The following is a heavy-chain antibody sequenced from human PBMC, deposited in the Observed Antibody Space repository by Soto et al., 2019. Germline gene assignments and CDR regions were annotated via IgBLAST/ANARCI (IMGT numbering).Heavy chain of an antibody. Sequence: GGSLRLSCAASGFTFGRYAMHWVRQAPGKGLEYVSAINSNGGSTYYANSVKGRFTISRDNSKNTLYLQMGSLRAEDMAVYYCARDGGSYYLDSWGQGTLVTVSS. V-gene: IGHV3-64*01. D-gene: IGHD1-26*01. CDR3: ARDGGSYYLDS. CDR2: INSNGGST. CDR1: GFTFGRYA. J-gene: IGHJ4*02.